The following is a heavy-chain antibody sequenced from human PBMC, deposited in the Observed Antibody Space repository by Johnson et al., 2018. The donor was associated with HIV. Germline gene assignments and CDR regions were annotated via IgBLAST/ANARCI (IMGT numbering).Heavy chain of an antibody. CDR3: ARDDTWGDAFDI. CDR2: ISWNSGTI. D-gene: IGHD1-26*01. V-gene: IGHV3-9*01. J-gene: IGHJ3*02. CDR1: GFTFDDFA. Sequence: VQLVESGGGLVQPGRSLRLSCAASGFTFDDFAMHWVRQAPGKGLEWVSGISWNSGTIAYADSVKGRFTISRDNAKNSLYLQMNSLRAEDTAVYYCARDDTWGDAFDIWGQGTMVTVAS.